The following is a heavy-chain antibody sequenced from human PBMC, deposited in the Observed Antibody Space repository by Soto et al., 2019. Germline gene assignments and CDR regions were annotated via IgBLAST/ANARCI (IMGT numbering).Heavy chain of an antibody. V-gene: IGHV3-7*03. CDR2: INQDGSEE. Sequence: GGSLRLSCTASGFVFGAYWMSWVRQAPGKGLEWVANINQDGSEEYYVDSVKGRFIVSRDNAKNSLFLQMNSLRADDTAVYYCAREQYQLRVPAGSCTFWGQGTLVTVSS. D-gene: IGHD2-2*01. CDR3: AREQYQLRVPAGSCTF. CDR1: GFVFGAYW. J-gene: IGHJ4*02.